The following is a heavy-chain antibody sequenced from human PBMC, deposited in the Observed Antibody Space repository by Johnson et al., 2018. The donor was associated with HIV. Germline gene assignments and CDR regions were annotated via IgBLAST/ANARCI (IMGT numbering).Heavy chain of an antibody. CDR2: TSYDGSNK. CDR3: ARPAAGGAFDI. J-gene: IGHJ3*02. CDR1: GFTFNSYS. Sequence: QVQLVESGGGVVQSGRSLSLSCAASGFTFNSYSMHWVRQAPGKGLEWVALTSYDGSNKYSADSAKGRFSISTDTSKNTLYLQMGSLRAEDMAVYYCARPAAGGAFDIWGQGTMVTVSS. D-gene: IGHD3-10*01. V-gene: IGHV3-30*14.